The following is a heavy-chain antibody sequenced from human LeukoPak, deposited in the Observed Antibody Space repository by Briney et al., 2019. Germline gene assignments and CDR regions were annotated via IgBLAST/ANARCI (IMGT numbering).Heavy chain of an antibody. Sequence: VRSLRLSCAASGFTFHDYAMHWVRQAPGKGLEWVSGISWNGGTIDYADSVKGRFTISRAHAKNSLYLQMNSLRPEDMALYYCAKGPTYSSSSLFDYWGQGILVAVSS. J-gene: IGHJ4*02. D-gene: IGHD6-6*01. CDR1: GFTFHDYA. CDR2: ISWNGGTI. CDR3: AKGPTYSSSSLFDY. V-gene: IGHV3-9*03.